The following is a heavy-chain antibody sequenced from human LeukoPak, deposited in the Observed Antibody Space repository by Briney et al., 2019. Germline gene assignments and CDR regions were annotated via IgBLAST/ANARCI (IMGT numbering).Heavy chain of an antibody. J-gene: IGHJ4*02. CDR3: ARGRRSARMHYFDY. D-gene: IGHD2-15*01. CDR2: IYYSGNT. Sequence: SETLSLTCTVSGGSISSGGYYWSWIRQHPGKGLEWIGYIYYSGNTYYNPSLKSRVTISVDTSKNQFSLKLSSVTAADTAVYYCARGRRSARMHYFDYWGQGTLVTVSS. CDR1: GGSISSGGYY. V-gene: IGHV4-31*03.